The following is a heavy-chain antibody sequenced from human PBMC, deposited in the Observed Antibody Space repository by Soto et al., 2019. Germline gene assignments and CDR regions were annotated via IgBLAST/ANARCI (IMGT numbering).Heavy chain of an antibody. CDR1: GGSISSSSYC. CDR2: IYYSGST. Sequence: TSVTLPLTWTVAGGSISSSSYCLRWIRQPPGKGLEWIGSIYYSGSTYYNPSLRSRVTISVDTSKNQFSLKLSSVTAADTAVYYCARETGSYYDFWSGYYYMDVWGKGTTVTVSS. J-gene: IGHJ6*03. CDR3: ARETGSYYDFWSGYYYMDV. D-gene: IGHD3-3*01. V-gene: IGHV4-39*02.